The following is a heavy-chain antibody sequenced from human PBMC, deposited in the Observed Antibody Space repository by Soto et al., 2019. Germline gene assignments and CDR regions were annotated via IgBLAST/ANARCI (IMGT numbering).Heavy chain of an antibody. CDR3: VRAAPLLWFFDL. D-gene: IGHD6-6*01. CDR1: GGSISSGDFY. V-gene: IGHV4-30-4*01. CDR2: IYYSGST. Sequence: SETLSLTCSVSGGSISSGDFYWSWIRQPPGKGLEWIGYIYYSGSTYYNPSLKSRVTISVDTSKSQFSLKLSSVTAADTAVYYCVRAAPLLWFFDLWGRGTLVTVSS. J-gene: IGHJ2*01.